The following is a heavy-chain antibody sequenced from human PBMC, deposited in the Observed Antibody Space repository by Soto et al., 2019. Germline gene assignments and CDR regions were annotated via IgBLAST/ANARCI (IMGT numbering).Heavy chain of an antibody. CDR1: GGSFSGYY. D-gene: IGHD4-17*01. CDR3: ASGTTGLRYLDY. CDR2: INHSGST. V-gene: IGHV4-34*01. J-gene: IGHJ4*02. Sequence: PSETLSLTCAVYGGSFSGYYWSWIRQPPGKGLEWIGEINHSGSTNYNPSLKSRVTISVDTSKNQFSLKLSSVTAADTAVYYCASGTTGLRYLDYWGQGTLVTVSS.